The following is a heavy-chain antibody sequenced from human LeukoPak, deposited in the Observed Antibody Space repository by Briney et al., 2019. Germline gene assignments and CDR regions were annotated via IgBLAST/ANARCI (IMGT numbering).Heavy chain of an antibody. J-gene: IGHJ3*02. CDR3: ARLFYYYDSSGYLLGDAFDI. CDR1: GFTFSSYW. D-gene: IGHD3-22*01. CDR2: IKQDGSEK. V-gene: IGHV3-7*01. Sequence: GGSLRLSCAASGFTFSSYWMSWVRQAPGKGLEWVAHIKQDGSEKYYVDSVKGRFTISRDNAKNSLYLQMNSLRAEDTAVYYCARLFYYYDSSGYLLGDAFDIWGQGTMVTVSS.